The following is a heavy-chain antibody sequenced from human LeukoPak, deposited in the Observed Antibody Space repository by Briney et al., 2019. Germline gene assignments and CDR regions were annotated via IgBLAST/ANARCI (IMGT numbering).Heavy chain of an antibody. J-gene: IGHJ4*02. D-gene: IGHD6-19*01. CDR1: GFSFTNYW. V-gene: IGHV3-49*04. Sequence: GGSLRLSCVASGFSFTNYWMSWVRQAPGKGLEWVGFIRSNPYGGATEYAASVKGRFTISRDDSKSIAYLQMNSLKTEDTAVYYCTRGGDLSTVAGALDYWGQGTLVTVSS. CDR2: IRSNPYGGAT. CDR3: TRGGDLSTVAGALDY.